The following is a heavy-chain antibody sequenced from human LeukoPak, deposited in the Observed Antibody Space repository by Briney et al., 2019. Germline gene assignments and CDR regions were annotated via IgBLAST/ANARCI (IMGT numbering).Heavy chain of an antibody. CDR1: GFTFSNYA. CDR2: ISGSGGST. J-gene: IGHJ4*02. V-gene: IGHV3-23*01. CDR3: AKEAGARGYYDSSGYYLEY. Sequence: PGGSLRLSCAASGFTFSNYAMTWVRQALGKGLEWVSGISGSGGSTYYADSEKGRFTISRDNSKNTLYLQVNNLRAEDTAIYYCAKEAGARGYYDSSGYYLEYWGQGTLVTVSS. D-gene: IGHD3-22*01.